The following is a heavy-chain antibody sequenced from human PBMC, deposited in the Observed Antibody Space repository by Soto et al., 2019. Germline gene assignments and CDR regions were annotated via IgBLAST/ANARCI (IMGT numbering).Heavy chain of an antibody. J-gene: IGHJ3*02. CDR3: ATTARRTYYYGSGSFDAFDI. CDR2: VDPEDGET. V-gene: IGHV1-69-2*01. D-gene: IGHD3-10*01. Sequence: GASVKVSCKVSGYTFTDYYMHWVQQAPGKGLEWMGLVDPEDGETIYAEKFQGRVTITADTSTDTAYMELSSLRSEDTAVYYCATTARRTYYYGSGSFDAFDIWGQGTMVTVSS. CDR1: GYTFTDYY.